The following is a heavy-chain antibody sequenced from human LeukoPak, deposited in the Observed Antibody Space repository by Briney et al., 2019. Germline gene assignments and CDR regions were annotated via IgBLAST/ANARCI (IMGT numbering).Heavy chain of an antibody. CDR1: GGSISSYY. D-gene: IGHD3-22*01. CDR2: IYYSGST. Sequence: ASETLSLTCTVSGGSISSYYWSWIRQPPGKGLEWIGYIYYSGSTNYNPSFKSRVTISVDTSKNQFPLKLSSVTAAAAAVYYCARAGYYDSSGPRAWFDPWGQGTLVTVSP. V-gene: IGHV4-59*01. CDR3: ARAGYYDSSGPRAWFDP. J-gene: IGHJ5*02.